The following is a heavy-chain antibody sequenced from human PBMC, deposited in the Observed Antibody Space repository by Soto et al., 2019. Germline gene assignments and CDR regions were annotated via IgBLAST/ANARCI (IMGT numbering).Heavy chain of an antibody. V-gene: IGHV1-69*01. CDR3: AREGHKGTDSCYDDY. CDR2: IIPIFGTA. J-gene: IGHJ4*02. CDR1: GGTFSSYA. D-gene: IGHD5-12*01. Sequence: QVQLVQSGAEVKKPGSSVKVSCKASGGTFSSYAISWVRQAPGQGLEWMGGIIPIFGTANYAQKLQGRVTSTAEESTSTADMELSSLRSEDTAVYYCAREGHKGTDSCYDDYWVQGTLVTVSS.